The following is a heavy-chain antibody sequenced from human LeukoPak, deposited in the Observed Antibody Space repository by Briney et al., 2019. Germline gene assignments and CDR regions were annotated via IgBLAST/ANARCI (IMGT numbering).Heavy chain of an antibody. CDR3: ARDMYEVYSYGLFYYYGMDV. CDR2: ISYDGSNK. CDR1: GFTFSSYA. V-gene: IGHV3-30-3*01. D-gene: IGHD5-18*01. Sequence: GGSLRLSCAASGFTFSSYAMHWVRQAPGKGLEWVAVISYDGSNKYYADSVKGRFTISRDNSKNTLYLQMNSLRAEDTAVYYCARDMYEVYSYGLFYYYGMDVWGQGTTVTVSS. J-gene: IGHJ6*02.